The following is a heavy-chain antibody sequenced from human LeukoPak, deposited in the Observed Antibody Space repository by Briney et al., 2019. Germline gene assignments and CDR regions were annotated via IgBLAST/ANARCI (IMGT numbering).Heavy chain of an antibody. J-gene: IGHJ3*02. CDR3: ARDKGYGSGSDDAFDI. CDR2: IYHSGST. CDR1: GGSISSGGYY. Sequence: PSETLSLTCTVSGGSISSGGYYWSWIRQPPGKGLEWIGHIYHSGSTYYNPSLKSRVTISVDRSKNQFSLKLSSVTAADTAVYYCARDKGYGSGSDDAFDIWGQGTMVTVSS. D-gene: IGHD3-10*01. V-gene: IGHV4-30-2*01.